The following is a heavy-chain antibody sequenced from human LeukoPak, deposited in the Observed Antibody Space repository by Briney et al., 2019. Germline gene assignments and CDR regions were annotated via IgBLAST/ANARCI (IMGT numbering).Heavy chain of an antibody. CDR1: GFTFRSYW. V-gene: IGHV3-74*01. Sequence: PGGSLRLSCAASGFTFRSYWMHWVRQIPGKGLVWVSRIDTDGTPTNYADFAKGRFTISRDNSKNTLYLQMNSLRAEDTAVYYCAKLGNQLLWFGELLGYWGQGTLVTVSS. J-gene: IGHJ4*02. D-gene: IGHD3-10*01. CDR2: IDTDGTPT. CDR3: AKLGNQLLWFGELLGY.